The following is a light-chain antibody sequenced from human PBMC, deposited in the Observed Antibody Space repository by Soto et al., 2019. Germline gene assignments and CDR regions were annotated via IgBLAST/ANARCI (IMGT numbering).Light chain of an antibody. Sequence: AIPLTQSPSSLSASVGDRVTITCRASQGISSALAWYQQKPGKAPKLLIYDASSLESGVQSRFSGSGSGTDFTLTISSLQPEDFATYYCQQFNSYPLTFGQGTRLEIK. J-gene: IGKJ5*01. CDR1: QGISSA. CDR3: QQFNSYPLT. V-gene: IGKV1-13*02. CDR2: DAS.